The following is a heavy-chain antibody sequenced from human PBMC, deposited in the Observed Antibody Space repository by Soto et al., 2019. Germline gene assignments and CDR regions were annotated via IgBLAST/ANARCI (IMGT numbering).Heavy chain of an antibody. J-gene: IGHJ6*02. CDR2: IYPGDSDT. Sequence: PGESLKISCKGSGYSFTSYWIGWVRQMPGKGLEWMGIIYPGDSDTRYSPSFQGQVTISADKSISTAYLQWSSLKASDTAMYYCAGTRGIAVAATYDYYGMDVWGQGTTVTSP. CDR3: AGTRGIAVAATYDYYGMDV. D-gene: IGHD6-19*01. CDR1: GYSFTSYW. V-gene: IGHV5-51*01.